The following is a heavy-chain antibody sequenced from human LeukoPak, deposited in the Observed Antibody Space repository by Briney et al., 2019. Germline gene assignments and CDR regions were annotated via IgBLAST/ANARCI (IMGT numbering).Heavy chain of an antibody. V-gene: IGHV1-46*01. CDR3: ARGALLWFGELLEEWFDP. D-gene: IGHD3-10*01. CDR1: GYTFTSYY. Sequence: ASVKVSCKASGYTFTSYYMHWVRRAPGQGLEWMGIINPSGGSTSYAQKFQGRVTMTRDTSTSTVYMELSSLRSDDTAVYYCARGALLWFGELLEEWFDPWGQGTLVTVSS. J-gene: IGHJ5*02. CDR2: INPSGGST.